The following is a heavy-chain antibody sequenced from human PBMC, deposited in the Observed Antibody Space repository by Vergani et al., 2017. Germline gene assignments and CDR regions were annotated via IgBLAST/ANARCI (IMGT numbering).Heavy chain of an antibody. D-gene: IGHD5-12*01. CDR1: GGSFSGYY. V-gene: IGHV4-34*01. Sequence: QVQLQQWGAGLLKPSETLSLTCAVYGGSFSGYYWSWIRQPPGKGLEWIGEINHSGSTNYNPSLKSRVTISVDTSKNQFSLKLSSVTAADTAVYYCARPISGYEPDGAFDIWGQGTMVTVSS. CDR2: INHSGST. CDR3: ARPISGYEPDGAFDI. J-gene: IGHJ3*02.